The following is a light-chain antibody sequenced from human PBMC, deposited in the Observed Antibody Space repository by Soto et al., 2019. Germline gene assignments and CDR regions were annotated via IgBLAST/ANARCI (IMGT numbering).Light chain of an antibody. CDR3: QQYNNWPRT. CDR1: QSVGSN. Sequence: EIVVAQSPATLPVSPGERATLSCRASQSVGSNLAWYQQKPGQAPRLLMFGASTRATGIPARFTGSGSGTEFTLTISSLQSEDFAVYYCQQYNNWPRTVGQGTKVDI. V-gene: IGKV3D-15*01. J-gene: IGKJ1*01. CDR2: GAS.